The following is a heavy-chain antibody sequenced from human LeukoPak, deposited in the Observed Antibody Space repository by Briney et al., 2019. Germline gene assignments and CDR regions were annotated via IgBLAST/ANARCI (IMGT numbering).Heavy chain of an antibody. D-gene: IGHD2-2*01. CDR3: AKDGVIVVVPKEDYYYYYYMDV. J-gene: IGHJ6*03. Sequence: PGGSLRLSCAASGFTFSSYGMHWVRQAPGKGLEWVAFIRYDGSNKYYADSVKGRFTISRDNSKNTLYLQMNSLRAEDTAVYYCAKDGVIVVVPKEDYYYYYYMDVWGKGTTVTISS. CDR2: IRYDGSNK. V-gene: IGHV3-30*02. CDR1: GFTFSSYG.